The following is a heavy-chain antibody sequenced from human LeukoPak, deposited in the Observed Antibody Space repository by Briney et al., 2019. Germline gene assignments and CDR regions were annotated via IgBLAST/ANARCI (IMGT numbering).Heavy chain of an antibody. CDR1: GGTFSSYA. D-gene: IGHD7-27*01. Sequence: ASVKVSCKASGGTFSSYAISWVRQAPGQGLEWMGRIIPIFGIANYAQKFQGRVTIIADKSTSTAYMELSSLRSEDTAVYYCARGTPPSRTGDGSWFDPWGQGTLVTVSS. J-gene: IGHJ5*02. CDR3: ARGTPPSRTGDGSWFDP. V-gene: IGHV1-69*04. CDR2: IIPIFGIA.